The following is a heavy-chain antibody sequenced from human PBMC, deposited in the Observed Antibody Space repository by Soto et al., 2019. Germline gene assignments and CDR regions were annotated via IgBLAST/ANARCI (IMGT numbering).Heavy chain of an antibody. J-gene: IGHJ4*02. CDR3: ARGGGNTFDY. CDR1: GVSISSGGYS. D-gene: IGHD3-16*01. Sequence: QLQLQESGSGLVKPSQTLSLTCAVSGVSISSGGYSWSWIRQPPGKGLEGIGYIYHSGSTYYNPSRKSRVTISVAGSKNQFSLKLSSVTAADTAVYYCARGGGNTFDYWGQGTLVTVSS. V-gene: IGHV4-30-2*01. CDR2: IYHSGST.